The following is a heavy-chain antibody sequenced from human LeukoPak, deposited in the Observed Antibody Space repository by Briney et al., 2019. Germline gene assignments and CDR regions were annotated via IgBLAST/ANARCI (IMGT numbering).Heavy chain of an antibody. D-gene: IGHD3-22*01. V-gene: IGHV3-7*03. J-gene: IGHJ4*02. Sequence: GGSLRLSCAASGFTFSSYWMSWVRQAPGKGLEWVANIKQDGSEKYYVDSVKGRFTISRDNAKNSLYLQMNSLRAEDTAVYYCARDLSKYYYDSSGYPYYFDYWGQGTLVTVSS. CDR1: GFTFSSYW. CDR2: IKQDGSEK. CDR3: ARDLSKYYYDSSGYPYYFDY.